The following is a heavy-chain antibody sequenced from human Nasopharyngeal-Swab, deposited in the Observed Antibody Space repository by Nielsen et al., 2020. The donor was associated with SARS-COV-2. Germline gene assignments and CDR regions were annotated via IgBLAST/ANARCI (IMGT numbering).Heavy chain of an antibody. CDR2: ISYSGST. CDR3: ARDDRAGTTGLLVQHYFDY. Sequence: WIRQPPGKGLEWIGSISYSGSTHYNPSLKSRVTISVDTSKNQFSLKLSSVTAADTAVYYCARDDRAGTTGLLVQHYFDYWGQGTLVTVSS. V-gene: IGHV4-39*07. J-gene: IGHJ4*02. D-gene: IGHD2-15*01.